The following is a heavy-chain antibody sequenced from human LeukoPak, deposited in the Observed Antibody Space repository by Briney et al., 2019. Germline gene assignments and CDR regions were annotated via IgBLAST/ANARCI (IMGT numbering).Heavy chain of an antibody. Sequence: PGGSLRLSCAASGFTFSSYSMNWVRQAPGKGLELVSSISSSSSYIYYADSVKGRFTISRDNAKNSLYLQMNSLRAEDTAVYYCARGEAGYCSSTSCYMGYYYYYGMDVWGQGTTVTVSS. CDR2: ISSSSSYI. CDR3: ARGEAGYCSSTSCYMGYYYYYGMDV. J-gene: IGHJ6*02. CDR1: GFTFSSYS. V-gene: IGHV3-21*01. D-gene: IGHD2-2*02.